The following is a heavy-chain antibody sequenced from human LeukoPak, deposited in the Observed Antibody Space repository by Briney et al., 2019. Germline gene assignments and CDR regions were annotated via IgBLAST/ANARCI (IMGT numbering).Heavy chain of an antibody. CDR1: GYTFTGYY. V-gene: IGHV1-18*04. J-gene: IGHJ4*02. D-gene: IGHD3-9*01. CDR2: ISAYNGNT. Sequence: GASVKVSCKASGYTFTGYYMHWVRQAPGQGLEWMGWISAYNGNTNYAQKLQGRVTMTTDTSTSTAYMELRSLRSDDTAVYYCVRNPLRYFDWLSSLAWVYWGQGTLVTVSS. CDR3: VRNPLRYFDWLSSLAWVY.